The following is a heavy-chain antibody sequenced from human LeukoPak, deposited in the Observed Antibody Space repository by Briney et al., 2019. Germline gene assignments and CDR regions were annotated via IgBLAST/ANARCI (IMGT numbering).Heavy chain of an antibody. V-gene: IGHV3-23*03. CDR1: GFTFSSYA. CDR3: AKGSRAQGYYFDF. J-gene: IGHJ4*02. CDR2: IYSDDST. Sequence: GGSLRLSCAASGFTFSSYAMSWVRQAPGKGLEWVSVIYSDDSTYYADSVKGRFTISRDNSKNTLYLQMNSLRAEDTAAYYCAKGSRAQGYYFDFWGQGTLVTVSS. D-gene: IGHD3-10*01.